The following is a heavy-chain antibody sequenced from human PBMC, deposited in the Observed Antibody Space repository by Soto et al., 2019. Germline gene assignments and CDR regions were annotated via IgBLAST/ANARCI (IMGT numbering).Heavy chain of an antibody. Sequence: PGESLKISCKGSGYSCTSYWIGWVRQMPGKGLEWMGIIYPGDSDTRYSPSFQGQVTISADKSISTAYLQWSSLKASDTAMYYCARHAITMVRGTNYYYYMDVWGKGTTVTVSS. D-gene: IGHD3-10*01. CDR1: GYSCTSYW. CDR2: IYPGDSDT. CDR3: ARHAITMVRGTNYYYYMDV. J-gene: IGHJ6*03. V-gene: IGHV5-51*01.